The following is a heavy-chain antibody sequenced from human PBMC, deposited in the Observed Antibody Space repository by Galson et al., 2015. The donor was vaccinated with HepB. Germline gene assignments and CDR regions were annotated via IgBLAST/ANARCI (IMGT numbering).Heavy chain of an antibody. CDR3: ARIPSTYCGGDCYPDAFDI. CDR2: IDWDDDK. J-gene: IGHJ3*02. V-gene: IGHV2-70*04. CDR1: GFSLSTSGMR. D-gene: IGHD2-21*02. Sequence: PALVKPTQTLTLTCTFSGFSLSTSGMRVSWIRQPPGKALEWLARIDWDDDKFYSTSLKTRLTISKDTSKKQVVLTMTNMDPVDTATYYCARIPSTYCGGDCYPDAFDIWGQGTMVTVSS.